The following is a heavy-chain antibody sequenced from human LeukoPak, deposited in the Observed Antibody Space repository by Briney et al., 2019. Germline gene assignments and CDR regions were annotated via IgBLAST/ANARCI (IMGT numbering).Heavy chain of an antibody. CDR3: ARSGLRVPAAIRSDWYFDL. V-gene: IGHV1-8*03. CDR1: GYTFTGYY. D-gene: IGHD2-2*02. Sequence: GASVKVSCKASGYTFTGYYMHWVRQAPGQGLEWMGWMNPNSGNTGYAQKFQGRVTITRNTSISTAYMELSSLRSEDTAVYYCARSGLRVPAAIRSDWYFDLWGRGTLVTVSS. J-gene: IGHJ2*01. CDR2: MNPNSGNT.